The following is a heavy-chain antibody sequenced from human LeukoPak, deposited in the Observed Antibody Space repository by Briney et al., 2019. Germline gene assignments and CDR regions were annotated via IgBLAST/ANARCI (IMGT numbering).Heavy chain of an antibody. CDR2: ISAYNGNT. Sequence: ASVEVSCKASGYTFTSYGISWVRQAPGQGLEWMGWISAYNGNTNYAQKFQGRVTMTRDTSISTAYMELSRLRSDDTAVYYCARGVKYDYVWGSYRNFDYWGQGTLVTVSS. D-gene: IGHD3-16*02. CDR1: GYTFTSYG. V-gene: IGHV1-18*01. J-gene: IGHJ4*02. CDR3: ARGVKYDYVWGSYRNFDY.